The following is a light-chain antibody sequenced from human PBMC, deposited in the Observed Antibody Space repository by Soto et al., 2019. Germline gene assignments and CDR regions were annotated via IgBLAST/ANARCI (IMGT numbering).Light chain of an antibody. V-gene: IGLV2-8*01. CDR2: EVN. J-gene: IGLJ2*01. CDR3: QVWDSRDDHRV. Sequence: QSALTQPPSASGSPGQSVAISCTGTSSDVGGYNYVSWYQQHPGKAPKLMIYEVNKRPSGVPDRFSGSNSGGTATLTISRVEAGDEADYYCQVWDSRDDHRVFGGGTKLTVL. CDR1: SSDVGGYNY.